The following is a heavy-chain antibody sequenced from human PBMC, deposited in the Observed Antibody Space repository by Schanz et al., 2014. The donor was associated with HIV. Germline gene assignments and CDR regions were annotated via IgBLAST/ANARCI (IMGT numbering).Heavy chain of an antibody. Sequence: QVQLVQSGAEVKKPGSSVKVSCKASGGTFSSSAISWVRQAPGQGLEWMGGIIPIFDTTKYAQKFQGRVTITADKSTSTAYMELSSLRSEDTAVYFCAGRYNWNDEEGGGEYNWFDPWGQGTLVTVSS. CDR1: GGTFSSSA. CDR2: IIPIFDTT. V-gene: IGHV1-69*06. D-gene: IGHD1-20*01. J-gene: IGHJ5*02. CDR3: AGRYNWNDEEGGGEYNWFDP.